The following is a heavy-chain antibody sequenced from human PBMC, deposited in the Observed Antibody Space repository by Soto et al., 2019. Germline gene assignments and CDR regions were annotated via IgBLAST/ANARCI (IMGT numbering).Heavy chain of an antibody. J-gene: IGHJ4*02. CDR3: AKSAPMDAGDKYYYDF. CDR2: IIPFFGTA. CDR1: GGTFSTFG. V-gene: IGHV1-69*13. D-gene: IGHD4-17*01. Sequence: SVKVSWKASGGTFSTFGISWVRQAPGQGLEWMGGIIPFFGTARYSQKFEDRITITADESTNTVYMDLRSLTSEDTAIYYCAKSAPMDAGDKYYYDFWGQGALVTVSS.